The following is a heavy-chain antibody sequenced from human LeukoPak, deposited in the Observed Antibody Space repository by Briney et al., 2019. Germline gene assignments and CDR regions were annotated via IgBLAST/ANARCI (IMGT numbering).Heavy chain of an antibody. Sequence: PSETLSLTCTVSGGSIHIDTYYWGWIRQPPGKGLEWIGFISYRERSYYNPSLNSRVTISVDTSKNHFSLALSSVTAADTAVYYCASALYFHLWSGYYTPDHYYYGMDGWGQGITVTVSS. D-gene: IGHD3-3*01. CDR1: GGSIHIDTYY. CDR3: ASALYFHLWSGYYTPDHYYYGMDG. J-gene: IGHJ6*02. V-gene: IGHV4-39*02. CDR2: ISYRERS.